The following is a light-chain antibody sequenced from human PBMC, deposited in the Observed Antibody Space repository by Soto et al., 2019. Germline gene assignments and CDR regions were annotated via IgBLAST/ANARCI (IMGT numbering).Light chain of an antibody. CDR2: GAS. CDR1: QTVSNTY. Sequence: EIVLTQFPGALSLSPGERVTLSCRASQTVSNTYLAWYQQKSGQAPKFLIYGASNRATGIPDRFSGSVSGTAFTLTISRLEHEDFAVYYCQQYGALPPAFGGGTKVEIK. J-gene: IGKJ4*01. V-gene: IGKV3-20*01. CDR3: QQYGALPPA.